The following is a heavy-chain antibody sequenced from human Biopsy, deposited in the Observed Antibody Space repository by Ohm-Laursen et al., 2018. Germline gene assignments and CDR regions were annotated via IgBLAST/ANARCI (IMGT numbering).Heavy chain of an antibody. V-gene: IGHV1-2*02. D-gene: IGHD5-24*01. J-gene: IGHJ6*02. Sequence: DSVKVSCNASGYTFIAYNIHWVRQAPGQGLEWMGWITPESGGTGYAQKFRGRASMTRDTSISTVYMELKSLTSDDTAVYYCAKATDDKRYGMDVWGQGTTVTVSS. CDR1: GYTFIAYN. CDR3: AKATDDKRYGMDV. CDR2: ITPESGGT.